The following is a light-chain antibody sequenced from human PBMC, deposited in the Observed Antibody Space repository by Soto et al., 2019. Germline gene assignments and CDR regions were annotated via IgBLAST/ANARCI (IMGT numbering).Light chain of an antibody. V-gene: IGLV1-44*01. CDR1: SSNIGSNT. CDR2: SNN. J-gene: IGLJ1*01. Sequence: QSVLTQPPSASGTPGQRVTISCSGSSSNIGSNTVNWYQQLPGTAPKLLIYSNNQRPSGVPDRFSGSKSGTSASLAISGLQSEDEADYYCAAWDDSLKVFGTGTKVTVL. CDR3: AAWDDSLKV.